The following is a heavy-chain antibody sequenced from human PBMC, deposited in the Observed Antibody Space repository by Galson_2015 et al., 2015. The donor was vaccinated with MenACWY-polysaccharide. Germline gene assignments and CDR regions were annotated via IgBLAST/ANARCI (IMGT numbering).Heavy chain of an antibody. CDR1: GYTFTAYY. CDR2: INPNIGGA. D-gene: IGHD2-8*02. J-gene: IGHJ6*02. Sequence: SVKVSCKASGYTFTAYYMHWVRQAPGQGLEWMGWINPNIGGAKYAQKFQGRATVTTDTSIRTAYMELSRLRSDDTAVYYCARDTGATTFYYHGLDVWGQGTAVTVSS. V-gene: IGHV1-2*02. CDR3: ARDTGATTFYYHGLDV.